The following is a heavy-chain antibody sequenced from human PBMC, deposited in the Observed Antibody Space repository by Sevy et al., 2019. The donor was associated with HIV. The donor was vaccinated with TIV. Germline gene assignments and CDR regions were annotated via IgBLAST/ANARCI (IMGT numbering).Heavy chain of an antibody. CDR1: GFTFSSYG. J-gene: IGHJ3*02. V-gene: IGHV3-33*01. CDR2: IWYDGSNK. CDR3: AREILLDSRGYDSNDAFDI. D-gene: IGHD3-22*01. Sequence: GGSLRLSCAASGFTFSSYGMHWVRQAPGKGLEWVAVIWYDGSNKYYADSVKGRFTISRDNSKNTLYLQMNSLRAEDTAVYYCAREILLDSRGYDSNDAFDIWGQGTMVTVSS.